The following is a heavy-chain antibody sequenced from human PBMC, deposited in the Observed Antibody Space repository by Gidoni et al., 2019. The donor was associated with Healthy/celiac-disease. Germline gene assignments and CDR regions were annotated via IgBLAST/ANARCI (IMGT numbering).Heavy chain of an antibody. Sequence: EVQLVESGGGLVQPGRSLRLSCAASGFTFDDYAMHWVRQAPGKGLEWVSGISWNSGSIGYADSVKGRFTISRDNAKNSLYLQMNSLRAEDTALYYCAKDAGVQGVDRVETPYYFDYWGQGTLVTVSS. J-gene: IGHJ4*02. V-gene: IGHV3-9*01. CDR3: AKDAGVQGVDRVETPYYFDY. D-gene: IGHD3-10*01. CDR2: ISWNSGSI. CDR1: GFTFDDYA.